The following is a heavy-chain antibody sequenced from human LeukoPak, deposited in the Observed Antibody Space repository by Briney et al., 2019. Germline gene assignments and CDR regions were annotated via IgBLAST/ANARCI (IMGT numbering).Heavy chain of an antibody. CDR3: ARAWNYYDSSGWPYFDY. J-gene: IGHJ4*02. CDR2: IYTSGST. D-gene: IGHD3-22*01. Sequence: SETLSLTCTVSGGSISSYYWSWIRQPAGKGLEWIGRIYTSGSTNYNPSLKSRVTISVDTSKNQFSLKLSSVTAADTAVYYCARAWNYYDSSGWPYFDYWGQGTLVTVSS. CDR1: GGSISSYY. V-gene: IGHV4-4*07.